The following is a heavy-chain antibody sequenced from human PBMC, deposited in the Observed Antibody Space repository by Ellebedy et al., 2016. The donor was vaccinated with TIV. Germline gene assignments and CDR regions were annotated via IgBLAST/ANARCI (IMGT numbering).Heavy chain of an antibody. CDR2: IKKDGSEK. Sequence: GESLKISCAASGFTFSTYWMSWVRQAPGKGLEWVANIKKDGSEKNYVDSVKGRFTISRDNAKKSLYLQMNSLRAEDTAVYYCASWFGGENYWGQGTLVTVSS. J-gene: IGHJ4*02. CDR3: ASWFGGENY. V-gene: IGHV3-7*03. D-gene: IGHD3-10*01. CDR1: GFTFSTYW.